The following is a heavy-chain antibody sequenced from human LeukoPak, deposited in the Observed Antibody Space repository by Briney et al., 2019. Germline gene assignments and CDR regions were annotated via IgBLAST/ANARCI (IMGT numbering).Heavy chain of an antibody. J-gene: IGHJ4*02. CDR3: ARDRGYSWGLVTPPPNDY. CDR2: ISSSSSYI. Sequence: PGGSLRLSCAASGFTFSSYSMNWVRQAPGKGLEWVSSISSSSSYIYYADSVKGRFTISRDNAKNSLYLQMNSLRAEDTAVYYCARDRGYSWGLVTPPPNDYWGQGTLVTVSS. CDR1: GFTFSSYS. V-gene: IGHV3-21*01. D-gene: IGHD5-18*01.